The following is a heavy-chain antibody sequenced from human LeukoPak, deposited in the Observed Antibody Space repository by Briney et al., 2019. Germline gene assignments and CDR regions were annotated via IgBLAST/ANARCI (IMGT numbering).Heavy chain of an antibody. V-gene: IGHV4-38-2*02. Sequence: SETLSLTCTVSGYSISSGYYWGWIRQPPGKGLEWIGSIYHSGSTYYNPSLKSRVTISVDTSKNQFSLKLSSVTAADTAVYYCAREFEGSGYYYYFDYWGQGTLVTVSS. CDR3: AREFEGSGYYYYFDY. J-gene: IGHJ4*02. CDR2: IYHSGST. CDR1: GYSISSGYY. D-gene: IGHD3-22*01.